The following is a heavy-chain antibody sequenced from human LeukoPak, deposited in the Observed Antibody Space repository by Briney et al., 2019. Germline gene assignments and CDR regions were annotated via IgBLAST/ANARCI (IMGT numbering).Heavy chain of an antibody. J-gene: IGHJ4*02. CDR3: ARSPYNWNYGDY. CDR2: ISGSGRST. CDR1: GFTFSSYA. D-gene: IGHD1-20*01. Sequence: GGSLRLSCAASGFTFSSYAMSWLRQARGKGLEWVSGISGSGRSTNYADSVKGRFTISRDNSKNTLYLQMNSLRAEDTAIYYCARSPYNWNYGDYWGQGTLVTVSS. V-gene: IGHV3-23*01.